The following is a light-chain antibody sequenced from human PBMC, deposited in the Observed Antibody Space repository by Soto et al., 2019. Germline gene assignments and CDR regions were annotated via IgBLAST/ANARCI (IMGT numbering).Light chain of an antibody. CDR2: RSD. Sequence: QSVLTQPPSASGTPGQRVTISCSGSSSNIGTNDAFWYQQLPGRAPQLLMFRSDQRPSGVPDRFSGSKSGTSASLAISGLRSEDEADYYCASWDYSLSGVLFGGGTKVTVL. J-gene: IGLJ2*01. CDR1: SSNIGTND. V-gene: IGLV1-47*01. CDR3: ASWDYSLSGVL.